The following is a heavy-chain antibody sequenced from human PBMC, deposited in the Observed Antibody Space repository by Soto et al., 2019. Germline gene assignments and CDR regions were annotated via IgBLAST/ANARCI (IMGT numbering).Heavy chain of an antibody. CDR2: ISSSSRYI. CDR3: ARSRDY. V-gene: IGHV3-21*01. CDR1: GFTFSSYS. J-gene: IGHJ4*02. Sequence: GSLRLSCAASGFTFSSYSMNWVRQAPGKGLEWVSSISSSSRYIYYADSVKGRFTSSRDNAKNSLYLQMSSVRAEDTAVYYCARSRDYWGQGTLVTVSS.